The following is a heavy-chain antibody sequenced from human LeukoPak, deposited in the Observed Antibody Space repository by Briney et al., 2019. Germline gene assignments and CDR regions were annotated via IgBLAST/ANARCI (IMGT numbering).Heavy chain of an antibody. D-gene: IGHD3-3*01. CDR3: ARDRVIPTYDFWSGYRQYYMDV. V-gene: IGHV4-59*11. Sequence: SETLSLTCTVSGGSISSHYWSWIRQPPGKGLEWIGYIYYSGSTNYNPSLKSRVTISVDTSKNQFSLKLSSVTAADTAVYYCARDRVIPTYDFWSGYRQYYMDVWGKGTTVTVSS. CDR1: GGSISSHY. J-gene: IGHJ6*03. CDR2: IYYSGST.